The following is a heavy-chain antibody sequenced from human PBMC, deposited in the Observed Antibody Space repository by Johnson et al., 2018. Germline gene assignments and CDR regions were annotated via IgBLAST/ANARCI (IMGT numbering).Heavy chain of an antibody. J-gene: IGHJ6*03. CDR1: SGSISSSSYY. V-gene: IGHV4-39*07. CDR3: AREADIVVVPAAMSGYYYMDV. D-gene: IGHD2-2*01. Sequence: QVQLQESGPGLVEPSETLSLTCTVSSGSISSSSYYWGWIRQPPGKGLEWIGSIYYSGSTYYNPSLKSRVTIPVDTSKNQLPLNLSSWPAADTAVYYWAREADIVVVPAAMSGYYYMDVWGKGTTVTVSS. CDR2: IYYSGST.